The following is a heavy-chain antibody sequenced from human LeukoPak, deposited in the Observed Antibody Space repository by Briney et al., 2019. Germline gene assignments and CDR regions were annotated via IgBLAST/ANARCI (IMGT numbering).Heavy chain of an antibody. J-gene: IGHJ4*02. V-gene: IGHV3-30*02. Sequence: PGGSLRLSCAASGFTFSNYGMHWVRQAPDKGLEWVAFLQNHGGDIHYADSVEGRFTISRDNSKNTLYLQMNSLRPEDTAVYYCARDPPYGDYPIYYFDYWGQGTLVTVSS. CDR3: ARDPPYGDYPIYYFDY. D-gene: IGHD4-17*01. CDR2: LQNHGGDI. CDR1: GFTFSNYG.